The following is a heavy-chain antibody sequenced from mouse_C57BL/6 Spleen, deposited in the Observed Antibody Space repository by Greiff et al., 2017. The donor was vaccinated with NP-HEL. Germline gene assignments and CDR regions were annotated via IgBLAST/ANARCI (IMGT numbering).Heavy chain of an antibody. J-gene: IGHJ4*01. V-gene: IGHV5-12*01. CDR1: GFTFSDYY. Sequence: DVQLQESGGGLVQPGGSLKLSCAASGFTFSDYYMYWVRQTPEKRLEWVVYISNGGGSTYYPDTVKGRFTISRDNAKNTLYLQMSRLKSEDTAMYYCARQRGYDYGAMDYWGQGTSVTVSS. D-gene: IGHD2-4*01. CDR2: ISNGGGST. CDR3: ARQRGYDYGAMDY.